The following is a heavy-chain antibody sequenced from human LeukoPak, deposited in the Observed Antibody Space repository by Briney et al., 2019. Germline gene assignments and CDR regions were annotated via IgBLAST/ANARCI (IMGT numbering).Heavy chain of an antibody. Sequence: ASVKVSCKASGYTFSSYGISWVRQAPGQGLEWMGWISAYNGNTNYAQKLQGRVTMTTVTSTSTAYMELRSLRSDDTAVYYCARETDIAMVPDYWGQGTLVTVSS. J-gene: IGHJ4*02. CDR1: GYTFSSYG. V-gene: IGHV1-18*01. CDR3: ARETDIAMVPDY. D-gene: IGHD5-18*01. CDR2: ISAYNGNT.